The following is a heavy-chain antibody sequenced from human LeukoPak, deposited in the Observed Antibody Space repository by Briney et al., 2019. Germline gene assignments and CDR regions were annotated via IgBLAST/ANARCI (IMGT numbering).Heavy chain of an antibody. CDR2: INPNTGDT. J-gene: IGHJ4*02. CDR1: VYSFTGYY. D-gene: IGHD1-1*01. V-gene: IGHV1-2*06. Sequence: ASVKVSCKASVYSFTGYYIHWVRQAPGQGLEWMGRINPNTGDTRYAGKFQGRVTMTRDTSIDTAYMELSGLRSDDTAVYYCARADWNDFDYWGQGTLVTASS. CDR3: ARADWNDFDY.